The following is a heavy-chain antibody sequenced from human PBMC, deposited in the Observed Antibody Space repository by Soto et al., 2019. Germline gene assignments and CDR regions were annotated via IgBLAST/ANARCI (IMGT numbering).Heavy chain of an antibody. J-gene: IGHJ5*02. CDR2: ISHSGIT. CDR3: ARVSHDFYYGWFDP. D-gene: IGHD1-26*01. Sequence: QVQLQESGPGLVKPSQTLSLTCTVSGGSITTSGDFWSRIRQHPGKGLEWIGYISHSGITEYNPSLKSRLTLSIDTSKSRFSLEMNSVTAADTAVYYCARVSHDFYYGWFDPWGQGTPVSVSS. CDR1: GGSITTSGDF. V-gene: IGHV4-31*03.